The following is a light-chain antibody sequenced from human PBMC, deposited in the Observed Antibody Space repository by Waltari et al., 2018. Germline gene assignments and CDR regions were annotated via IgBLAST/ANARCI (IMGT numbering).Light chain of an antibody. CDR2: RND. V-gene: IGLV1-47*01. J-gene: IGLJ2*01. CDR3: AAWDDSLRRVV. Sequence: QSVLTQAPSASGTPGQTVTISCSGSSSNIGKNYVCWYPQLPGSAPKVLINRNDQRPSGCPDRFSASKSGTSASLAISGLRSEDEADYYCAAWDDSLRRVVFGGGTKVTVL. CDR1: SSNIGKNY.